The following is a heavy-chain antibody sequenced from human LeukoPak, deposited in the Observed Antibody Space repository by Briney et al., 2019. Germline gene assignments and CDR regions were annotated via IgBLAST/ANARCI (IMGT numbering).Heavy chain of an antibody. CDR3: ARRDSGSYGY. V-gene: IGHV4-39*01. Sequence: SETLSLTCTVSGGSISSSSYYWGWIRQPPGKGLEWIGSIHYSGSTYYNPSLKSRVTISVDTSKNQFSLKLSSVTAADTAVYYCARRDSGSYGYWGQGTLVTASS. CDR1: GGSISSSSYY. J-gene: IGHJ4*02. CDR2: IHYSGST. D-gene: IGHD1-26*01.